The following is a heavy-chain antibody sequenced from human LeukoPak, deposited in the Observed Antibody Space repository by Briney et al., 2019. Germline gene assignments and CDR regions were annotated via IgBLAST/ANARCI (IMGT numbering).Heavy chain of an antibody. D-gene: IGHD3-22*01. J-gene: IGHJ6*02. Sequence: QAGGSLRLSCAASGFTFSSYAMSWVRQAPGKGLEWVSAISGSGGSTYYADSVKGRFTISRDSSKNTLYLQMNSLRAEDTAVYYCAKVLRRLFSPMDVWGQGTTVTVSS. CDR3: AKVLRRLFSPMDV. V-gene: IGHV3-23*01. CDR1: GFTFSSYA. CDR2: ISGSGGST.